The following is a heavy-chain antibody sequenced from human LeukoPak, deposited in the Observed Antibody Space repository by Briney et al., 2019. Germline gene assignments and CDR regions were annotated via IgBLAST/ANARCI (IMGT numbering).Heavy chain of an antibody. CDR2: IKSKADGETI. Sequence: GSLRISCAAPGFTFTNAWMNWVRPAPGKGLEWVGRIKSKADGETIDYAAPVKGRFTFSRDDSKNMLYLQMNSLKSEDTAVYYCSTLTSRGLSDSWGQGTLVTVSS. J-gene: IGHJ4*02. CDR1: GFTFTNAW. D-gene: IGHD1-20*01. CDR3: STLTSRGLSDS. V-gene: IGHV3-15*07.